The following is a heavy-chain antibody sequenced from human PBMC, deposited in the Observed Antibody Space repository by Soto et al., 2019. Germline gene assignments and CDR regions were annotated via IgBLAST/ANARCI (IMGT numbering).Heavy chain of an antibody. CDR2: ISGSGGST. J-gene: IGHJ4*02. V-gene: IGHV3-23*01. CDR1: GFTFSSYA. Sequence: GGSLRLSCAAPGFTFSSYAMSWVRQAPGKGLEWVSAISGSGGSTYYADSVKGRFTISRENSKNTLYLQMNSLRAEDTAVYYCAKDPAKLRALTRPYYFDYWGQGTLVTVSS. D-gene: IGHD1-26*01. CDR3: AKDPAKLRALTRPYYFDY.